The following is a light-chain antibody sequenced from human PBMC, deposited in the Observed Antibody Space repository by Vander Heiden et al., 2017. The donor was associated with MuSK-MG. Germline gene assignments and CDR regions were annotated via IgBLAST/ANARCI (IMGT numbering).Light chain of an antibody. CDR3: QQSYSTPFT. J-gene: IGKJ3*01. V-gene: IGKV1-39*01. CDR2: AAS. Sequence: DLQMTQSPSSLSSSVGDRDTITCRASQSISSNLNGYQQKPGKAPKLLIYAASSLQSGVPSRFSGSGSGTDFTLTISSLQPEDFATYYCQQSYSTPFTFGPGTKVEIK. CDR1: QSISSN.